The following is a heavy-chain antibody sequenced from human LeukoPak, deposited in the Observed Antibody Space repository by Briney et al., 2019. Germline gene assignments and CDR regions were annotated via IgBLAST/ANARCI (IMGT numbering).Heavy chain of an antibody. CDR2: ISGSGGST. CDR3: ERFLEWSADY. CDR1: GFTFSSYA. Sequence: PGGSLRLSCAASGFTFSSYAMSWVRQAPGKGLEWVSAISGSGGSTYYAGSVKGRFTISRDNSKNTLYLQMNSLRAEDTAVYYCERFLEWSADYWGQGTLVTVSS. J-gene: IGHJ4*02. V-gene: IGHV3-23*01. D-gene: IGHD3-3*01.